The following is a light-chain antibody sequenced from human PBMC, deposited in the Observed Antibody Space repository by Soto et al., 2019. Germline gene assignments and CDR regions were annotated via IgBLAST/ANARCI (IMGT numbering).Light chain of an antibody. CDR3: QQYGNAPPGT. J-gene: IGKJ5*01. V-gene: IGKV3-20*01. CDR2: GAS. CDR1: QSVDNSH. Sequence: DTMLTKCPGTLYYSPGEIATLCCRAIQSVDNSHVAWYQQRRGLPPRLLIYGASNRATGIPDRFSGSGSGADFTLTISRLEPEDFAVHFCQQYGNAPPGTFGQGARLEIK.